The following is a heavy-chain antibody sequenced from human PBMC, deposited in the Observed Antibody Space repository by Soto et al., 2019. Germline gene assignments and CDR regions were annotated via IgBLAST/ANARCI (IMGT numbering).Heavy chain of an antibody. CDR3: ARTGYSSSFDP. Sequence: PSETLSLTCTVSGGSISSYYWSWIRQPPGKGLEWIGYIYYSGSTNYNPSLKSRVTISVDTSKNQFSLKLSSVTAADTAVYYCARTGYSSSFDPWGQGTLVTVSS. CDR1: GGSISSYY. J-gene: IGHJ5*02. CDR2: IYYSGST. V-gene: IGHV4-59*01. D-gene: IGHD6-13*01.